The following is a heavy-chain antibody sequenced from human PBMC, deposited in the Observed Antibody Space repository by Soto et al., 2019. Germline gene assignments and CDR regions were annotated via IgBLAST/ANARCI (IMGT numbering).Heavy chain of an antibody. V-gene: IGHV3-21*01. Sequence: PGGSLRLSCAASGFTFSSYSMNWVRQAPGKGLEWVSSISSSSSYIYYADSVKGRFTISRDNAKNTLFLQMNSLRAEDTAVYYCARVGYSRLYFDYWGQGTLVTVSS. CDR2: ISSSSSYI. CDR3: ARVGYSRLYFDY. D-gene: IGHD4-4*01. J-gene: IGHJ4*02. CDR1: GFTFSSYS.